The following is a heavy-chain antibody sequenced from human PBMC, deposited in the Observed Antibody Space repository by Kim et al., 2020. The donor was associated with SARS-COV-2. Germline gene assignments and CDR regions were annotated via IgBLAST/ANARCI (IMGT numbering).Heavy chain of an antibody. J-gene: IGHJ6*02. Sequence: GESLQISCKGSGYSFTSYWISWVRQMPGKGLEWMGRIDPSDSYTNYSPSFQGHVTISADKSISTAYLQWSSLKASDTAMYYCARRPPLDSSGYWTNGMDVWGQGTTVTVSS. CDR1: GYSFTSYW. V-gene: IGHV5-10-1*01. CDR3: ARRPPLDSSGYWTNGMDV. CDR2: IDPSDSYT. D-gene: IGHD3-22*01.